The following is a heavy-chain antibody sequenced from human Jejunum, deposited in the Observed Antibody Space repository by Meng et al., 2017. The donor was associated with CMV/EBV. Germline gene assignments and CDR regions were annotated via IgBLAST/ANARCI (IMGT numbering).Heavy chain of an antibody. J-gene: IGHJ3*01. CDR2: ISWDGGDT. CDR1: GFYFEDYT. V-gene: IGHV3-43*01. D-gene: IGHD3-16*01. Sequence: CAASGFYFEDYTMHWVRQAPGKSLEWVSLISWDGGDTLYADSVRGRFTISRDNSKNSLYLHMSSLRADDTAFYYCATIGGLQAFDFWGQGTMVTVSS. CDR3: ATIGGLQAFDF.